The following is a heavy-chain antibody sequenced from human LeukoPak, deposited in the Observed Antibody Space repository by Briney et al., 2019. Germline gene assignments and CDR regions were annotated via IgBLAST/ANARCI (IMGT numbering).Heavy chain of an antibody. CDR3: ARSQRFLEWLPLDY. Sequence: SVKVSCKASGGTFSSYAISWVRQAPGQGLEWMGGIIPIFGTANYAQKFQGRVTITADESTSTAYMELSSLRSEDTAVYYCARSQRFLEWLPLDYWGQGTLVTVSS. CDR1: GGTFSSYA. D-gene: IGHD3-3*01. CDR2: IIPIFGTA. V-gene: IGHV1-69*13. J-gene: IGHJ4*02.